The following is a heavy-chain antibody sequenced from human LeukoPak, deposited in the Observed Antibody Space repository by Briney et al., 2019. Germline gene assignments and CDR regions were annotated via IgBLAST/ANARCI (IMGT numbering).Heavy chain of an antibody. CDR2: IYSGGTT. V-gene: IGHV3-66*01. CDR3: ASKLTTGY. Sequence: GGSLRLPCAASGFTVSSDYMSWVRQAPGKGLEWVSVIYSGGTTNYADSVKGRFTVYRDNSKNTLYLQMNSLRAEDTAVYYCASKLTTGYWGQGTLVTVSS. CDR1: GFTVSSDY. J-gene: IGHJ4*02. D-gene: IGHD4-17*01.